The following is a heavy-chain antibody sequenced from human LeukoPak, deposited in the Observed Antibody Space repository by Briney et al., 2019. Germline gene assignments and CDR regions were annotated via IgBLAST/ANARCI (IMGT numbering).Heavy chain of an antibody. V-gene: IGHV4-39*07. CDR1: GGSISTSNYY. CDR3: ARDGRYCSGGSCYSMDY. CDR2: IFYSGST. Sequence: PSETLSLTCTVSGGSISTSNYYWGWIRQPPGKGLEWIGNIFYSGSTYYSPSLKSRVTISLDTSKNQFSLKLSSVTAADTAVYYCARDGRYCSGGSCYSMDYWGQGTLVTVSS. J-gene: IGHJ4*02. D-gene: IGHD2-15*01.